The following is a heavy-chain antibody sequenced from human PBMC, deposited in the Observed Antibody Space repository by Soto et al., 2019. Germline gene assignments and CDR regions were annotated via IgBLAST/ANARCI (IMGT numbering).Heavy chain of an antibody. CDR2: VFYGGT. V-gene: IGHV4-59*01. J-gene: IGHJ4*02. CDR3: ESYRGALYFES. D-gene: IGHD3-16*01. CDR1: SLSIISNY. Sequence: SLTCSXSSLSIISNYLILIRQSHDKGLEWLGYVFYGGTDYNPSLGGRVSMSVETSKTQFSLKLTSVTVADKAVYYCESYRGALYFESWGQGILV.